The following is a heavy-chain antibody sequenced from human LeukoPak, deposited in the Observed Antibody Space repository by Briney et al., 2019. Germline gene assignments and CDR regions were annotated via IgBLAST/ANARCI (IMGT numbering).Heavy chain of an antibody. V-gene: IGHV4-38-2*02. CDR3: AREWELQAGDAFDI. CDR2: IYHSGST. J-gene: IGHJ3*02. D-gene: IGHD1-26*01. CDR1: GYSLISGYY. Sequence: LSETLSLTCTVPGYSLISGYYWGWIRQPPGKGLEGIGSIYHSGSTYYNPSLKSRVTISVDTSKNQFSLKLSSVTAADTAVYYCAREWELQAGDAFDIWGQGTMVTVSS.